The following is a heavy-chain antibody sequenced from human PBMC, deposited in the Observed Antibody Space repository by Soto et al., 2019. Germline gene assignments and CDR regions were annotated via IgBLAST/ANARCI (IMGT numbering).Heavy chain of an antibody. CDR2: ISYDGSNK. CDR3: AKGSLDSGSSDY. V-gene: IGHV3-30*18. D-gene: IGHD1-26*01. J-gene: IGHJ4*02. CDR1: GFTFSSYG. Sequence: QVQLVESGGGVVQPGRSLRLSCAASGFTFSSYGMHWVRQAPGKGLEWVAVISYDGSNKYYADSVKGRFTISRDNSKNTLYLQMNSLRAEDTAVYYCAKGSLDSGSSDYWCQGTLVTVSS.